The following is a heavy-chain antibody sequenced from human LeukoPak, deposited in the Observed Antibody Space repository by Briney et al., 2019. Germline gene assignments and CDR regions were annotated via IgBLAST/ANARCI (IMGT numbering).Heavy chain of an antibody. V-gene: IGHV1-2*02. CDR3: VLCRPAAILPYFDY. CDR1: GYTFTGYY. CDR2: INPNSGGT. J-gene: IGHJ4*02. D-gene: IGHD2-2*02. Sequence: ASVKVSCKASGYTFTGYYMHWVRQAPGQGLEWMGWINPNSGGTNYAQKFQGRVTMTRDTSISTAYMELSSLRSEDAAVYYCVLCRPAAILPYFDYWGQGTLVTVSS.